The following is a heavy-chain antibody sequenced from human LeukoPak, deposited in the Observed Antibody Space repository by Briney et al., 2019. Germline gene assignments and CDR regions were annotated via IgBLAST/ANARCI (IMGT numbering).Heavy chain of an antibody. D-gene: IGHD6-19*01. CDR2: TYYRSKWYN. Sequence: SQTLSLTFAISGDSVSSNSAAWNWIRQSPPRGLEWLGRTYYRSKWYNDYAVSVKSRITINPDTYKNQFSLQLNSVTPEDTAVYYCAGDGGYSGGPFDYWGQGTLVTVSS. J-gene: IGHJ4*02. CDR1: GDSVSSNSAA. V-gene: IGHV6-1*01. CDR3: AGDGGYSGGPFDY.